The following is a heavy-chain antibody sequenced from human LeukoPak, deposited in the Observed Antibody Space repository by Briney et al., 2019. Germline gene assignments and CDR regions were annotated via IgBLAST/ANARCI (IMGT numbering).Heavy chain of an antibody. D-gene: IGHD6-13*01. Sequence: GGSLRLSCAASGFTFNNYAMNWVRQAPGKGLEWVAFIRYDGSNRYYADSVKGRFTISRDNSKNTLHLQMNSLRAEDTAVYYCAKDPFHSSSWYYFDYWGQGTLATVSS. CDR1: GFTFNNYA. CDR2: IRYDGSNR. CDR3: AKDPFHSSSWYYFDY. V-gene: IGHV3-30*02. J-gene: IGHJ4*02.